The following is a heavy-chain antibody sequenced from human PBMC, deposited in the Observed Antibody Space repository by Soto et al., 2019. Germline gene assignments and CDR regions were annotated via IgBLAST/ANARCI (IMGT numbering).Heavy chain of an antibody. CDR2: IYGSGGGT. D-gene: IGHD1-1*01. Sequence: EVQLLESGGGLVQPGGSLRLSCAASGFTFSTYTMNWVRQAPGKGLEWVSGIYGSGGGTYYADSMKGRVTISRDNSRNTLFLKINSLRAEDTAVYYCAKDRVPDSRWNFDFWGQGTLVTVSS. CDR3: AKDRVPDSRWNFDF. CDR1: GFTFSTYT. V-gene: IGHV3-23*01. J-gene: IGHJ4*02.